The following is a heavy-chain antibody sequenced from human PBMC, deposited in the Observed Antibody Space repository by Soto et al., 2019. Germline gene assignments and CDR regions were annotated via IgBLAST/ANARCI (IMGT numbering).Heavy chain of an antibody. J-gene: IGHJ6*02. CDR1: GFTFSSYA. CDR3: ARGRVEWFGDPYYYGMDV. Sequence: LRLSCAASGFTFSSYAMHWVRQAPGKGLEWVAVISYDGSNKYYADSVKGRFTISRDNSKNTLYLQMNSLRAEDTAVYYCARGRVEWFGDPYYYGMDVWGQGTTVTVSS. D-gene: IGHD3-10*01. V-gene: IGHV3-30-3*01. CDR2: ISYDGSNK.